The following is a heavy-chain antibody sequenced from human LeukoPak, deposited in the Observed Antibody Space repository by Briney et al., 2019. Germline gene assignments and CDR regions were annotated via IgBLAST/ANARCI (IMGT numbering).Heavy chain of an antibody. CDR1: GFTLSSYG. V-gene: IGHV3-30*18. Sequence: GGSLRLSCAASGFTLSSYGMHWVRQAPGKGLEWVAVISYLGSNKYYADSVKGRFTISRDNSKNTLYLQMNSLRAEDTAVYYCGKYSDYGDYLDWFDPWGQGTLVTVSS. CDR3: GKYSDYGDYLDWFDP. J-gene: IGHJ5*02. CDR2: ISYLGSNK. D-gene: IGHD4-17*01.